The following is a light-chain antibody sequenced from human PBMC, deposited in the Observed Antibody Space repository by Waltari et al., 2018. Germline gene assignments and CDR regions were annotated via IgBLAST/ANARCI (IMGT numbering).Light chain of an antibody. CDR1: SSDVGFYYF. Sequence: QSALTQSASVSGSPGQSITISCTGTSSDVGFYYFVSWFQQPPGKAPKVLIYKVNNRPSGVSNRFSGSKSANTASLTISGLQAEDEADYYCSSYTRRSYWVFGGGTQLTVL. V-gene: IGLV2-14*01. CDR3: SSYTRRSYWV. CDR2: KVN. J-gene: IGLJ3*02.